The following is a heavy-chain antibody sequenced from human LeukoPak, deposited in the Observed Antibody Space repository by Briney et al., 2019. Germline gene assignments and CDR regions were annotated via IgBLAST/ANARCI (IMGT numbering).Heavy chain of an antibody. CDR1: GFTFSSYE. CDR2: ISSSGSTI. Sequence: GGSLRLSCAASGFTFSSYEMNWVRQAPGKGLEGVSYISSSGSTIYYADSVKGRFTISRDNAKNSLYLQMNSLRAEDTAVYYCATSTSRGPYYYYMDVWGKGTTATVSS. J-gene: IGHJ6*03. CDR3: ATSTSRGPYYYYMDV. V-gene: IGHV3-48*03. D-gene: IGHD2-2*01.